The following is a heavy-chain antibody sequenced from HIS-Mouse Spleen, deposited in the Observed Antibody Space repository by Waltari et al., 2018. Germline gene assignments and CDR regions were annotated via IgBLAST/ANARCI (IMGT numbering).Heavy chain of an antibody. V-gene: IGHV3-21*01. J-gene: IGHJ3*02. CDR3: ARDRGQWLANDAFDI. CDR1: GFTFSRSS. D-gene: IGHD6-19*01. Sequence: EVQLVESGGGLVKPGGSLRLPCAASGFTFSRSSMHWGPQAPGKGLEWVSSISSSSSYIYYADSVKGRFTISRVNAKNSLYLQMNSLRAEDTAVYYCARDRGQWLANDAFDIWGQGTMVTVSS. CDR2: ISSSSSYI.